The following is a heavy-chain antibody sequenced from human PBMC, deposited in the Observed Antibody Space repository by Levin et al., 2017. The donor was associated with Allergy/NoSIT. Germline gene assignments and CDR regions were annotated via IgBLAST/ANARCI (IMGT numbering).Heavy chain of an antibody. CDR2: INPSSGST. J-gene: IGHJ4*02. D-gene: IGHD4/OR15-4a*01. Sequence: ASVKVSCKTSGYTFISYYIHWVRQTPGQGLEWMGIINPSSGSTTYAQRFQGRVTVTSDTSTSTLYMELSSLRSEDTAVYYCARVSCSVGAAYDYWGQGTLVTVSS. V-gene: IGHV1-46*01. CDR1: GYTFISYY. CDR3: ARVSCSVGAAYDY.